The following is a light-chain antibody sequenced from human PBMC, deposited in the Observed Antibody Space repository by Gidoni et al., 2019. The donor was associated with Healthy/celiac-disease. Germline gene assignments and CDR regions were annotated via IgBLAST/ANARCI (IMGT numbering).Light chain of an antibody. J-gene: IGKJ3*01. CDR1: QSVSSSY. Sequence: VLTQSPGTLSLSPGERATLSCRASQSVSSSYLAWYQQKPGQATRLLIYGASSRATGIPDRFSGSGSGTDFTLTISRLEPEDFAVYYCQQYGSSHPLTFGPGTKVEIK. CDR2: GAS. V-gene: IGKV3-20*01. CDR3: QQYGSSHPLT.